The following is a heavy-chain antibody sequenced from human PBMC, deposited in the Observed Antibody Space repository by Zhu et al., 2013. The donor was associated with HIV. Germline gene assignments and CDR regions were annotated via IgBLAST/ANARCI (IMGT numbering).Heavy chain of an antibody. D-gene: IGHD6-13*01. Sequence: EVQLVESGGGLVQPGRSLRLSCAASGFTFDDYAMHWVRQAPGKGLEWVSYISSSSSTIYYADSVKGRFTISRDNAKNSLYLQMNSLRAEDTAVYYCARDAYPSSSWYGKYYYYYMDVWGKGTTVTVSS. CDR3: ARDAYPSSSWYGKYYYYYMDV. CDR1: GFTFDDYA. V-gene: IGHV3-48*04. CDR2: ISSSSSTI. J-gene: IGHJ6*03.